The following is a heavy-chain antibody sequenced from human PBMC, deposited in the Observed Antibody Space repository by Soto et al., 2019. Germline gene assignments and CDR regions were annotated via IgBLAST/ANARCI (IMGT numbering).Heavy chain of an antibody. J-gene: IGHJ6*03. Sequence: SETLSLTCTVSGGSISSYYWSWIRQPPGKGLEWIGYIYYSGSTNYNPSLKSRVTISVDTSKNQFSLKLSSVTAADTAVYYCARGGSYRGSYYYYYMEVWGKGTTVTVSS. D-gene: IGHD5-18*01. V-gene: IGHV4-59*08. CDR2: IYYSGST. CDR1: GGSISSYY. CDR3: ARGGSYRGSYYYYYMEV.